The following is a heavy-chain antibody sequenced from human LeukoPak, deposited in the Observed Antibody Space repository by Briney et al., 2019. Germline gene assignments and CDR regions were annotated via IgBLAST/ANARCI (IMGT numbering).Heavy chain of an antibody. CDR3: ARSGFSTVWQGGWHAFDI. Sequence: GASVKVSCKASGYTFTSYYMHWVRQAPGQGLEWMGIINPTTGDTTYAQKFQGRLTMTRDMSTSTVYMELSSLTSEDTAVFYCARSGFSTVWQGGWHAFDIWGQGTVVTVCS. CDR1: GYTFTSYY. D-gene: IGHD6-13*01. CDR2: INPTTGDT. J-gene: IGHJ3*02. V-gene: IGHV1-46*01.